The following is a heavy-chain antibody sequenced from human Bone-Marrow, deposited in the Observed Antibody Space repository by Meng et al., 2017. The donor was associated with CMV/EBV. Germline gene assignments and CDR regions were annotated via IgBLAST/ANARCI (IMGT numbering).Heavy chain of an antibody. V-gene: IGHV1-2*02. Sequence: ASVKVSCKASGYTFTGYYMHWVRQAPGQGLEWMGWINPNSCGTNYAQKFQGRVTMTRDTSISTAYMELSRLRSDDTAVYYCASGPKRSTIVVVPAAIQETDYWGQGTLVTVSS. CDR2: INPNSCGT. CDR1: GYTFTGYY. D-gene: IGHD2-2*02. CDR3: ASGPKRSTIVVVPAAIQETDY. J-gene: IGHJ4*02.